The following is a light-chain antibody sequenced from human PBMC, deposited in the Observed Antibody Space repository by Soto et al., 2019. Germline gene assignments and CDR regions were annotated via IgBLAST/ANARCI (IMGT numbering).Light chain of an antibody. CDR3: QKYNNWPLIT. CDR2: GTS. V-gene: IGKV3-15*01. J-gene: IGKJ5*01. Sequence: EIVMTQSPATLSVSPGERATLSCRASQNIKNNLAWYQQKPGQGPRLLIFGTSSRATGIPARFSGSGSGTLFTLTITSLQSEDLAVYFCQKYNNWPLITFGQGTRLEIK. CDR1: QNIKNN.